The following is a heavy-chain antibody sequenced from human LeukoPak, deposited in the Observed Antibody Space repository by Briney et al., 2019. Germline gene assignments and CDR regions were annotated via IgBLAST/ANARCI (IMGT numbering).Heavy chain of an antibody. V-gene: IGHV3-66*01. D-gene: IGHD4-17*01. CDR1: GFTVSNNY. J-gene: IGHJ4*02. CDR2: IYSDGTT. Sequence: GGSLRLSCAASGFTVSNNYMSWVRQASGKGLEWVSLIYSDGTTYYADSVKGRFTISRDNSKNTLYLQMNSLRVEDMAVYYCARDWNGDYVMENWGQGTLVTVSS. CDR3: ARDWNGDYVMEN.